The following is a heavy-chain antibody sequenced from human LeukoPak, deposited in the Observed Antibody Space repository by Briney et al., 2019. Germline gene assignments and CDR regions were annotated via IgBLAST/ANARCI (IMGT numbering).Heavy chain of an antibody. J-gene: IGHJ4*02. CDR2: IYHSGST. CDR1: GDSISSSSYY. CDR3: ARDSDSLPDY. V-gene: IGHV4-39*07. Sequence: PSETLSLTCTVSGDSISSSSYYWGWIRQPPGKGLEWIGSIYHSGSTYYNPSLKSRVTISVDTSKNQFSLKLSSVTAADTAVYYCARDSDSLPDYWGQGTLVTVSS. D-gene: IGHD3-22*01.